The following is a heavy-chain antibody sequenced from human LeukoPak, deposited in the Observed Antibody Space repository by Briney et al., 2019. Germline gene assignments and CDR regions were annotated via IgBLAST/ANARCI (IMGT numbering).Heavy chain of an antibody. D-gene: IGHD2-2*01. CDR3: ARGRRSTSYYYYYYMDV. J-gene: IGHJ6*03. Sequence: ASVKVSCKASGYTFTSYDINWVRQATGQGLEWMGWMNPNSGNTGYAQKFQGRVTMTRNISISTAYMELSSLRSEDTAVYYCARGRRSTSYYYYYYMDVWGKGTTVTISS. CDR1: GYTFTSYD. CDR2: MNPNSGNT. V-gene: IGHV1-8*01.